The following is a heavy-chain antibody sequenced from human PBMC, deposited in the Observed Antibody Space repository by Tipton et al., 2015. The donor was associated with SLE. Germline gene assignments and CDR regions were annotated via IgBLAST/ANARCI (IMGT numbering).Heavy chain of an antibody. D-gene: IGHD2/OR15-2a*01. J-gene: IGHJ2*01. V-gene: IGHV4-39*07. CDR1: GGSIGSDTYY. CDR3: ARLESNWHFDV. Sequence: TLSLTCTVSGGSIGSDTYYWGWIRQSPKGLEWIGSIFHSGTTFFNPSLKSRVTISINTSKNQFSLRLTSVTAADTAVYYCARLESNWHFDVWGRGTLVTVSS. CDR2: IFHSGTT.